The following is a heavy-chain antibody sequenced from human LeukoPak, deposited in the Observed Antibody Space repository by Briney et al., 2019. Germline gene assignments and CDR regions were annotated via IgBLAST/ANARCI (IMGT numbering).Heavy chain of an antibody. J-gene: IGHJ5*02. Sequence: PGGSLRLSCAASGFTFSSYSMNWVRQAPGKGLEWVSYISSSSSTIYYADSVKGRFTISRDNSKNTLYLQMNSLRAEDTAVYYCAKGSWTTVTPGHNWFDPWGQGTLVTVSS. CDR1: GFTFSSYS. CDR3: AKGSWTTVTPGHNWFDP. CDR2: ISSSSSTI. D-gene: IGHD4-17*01. V-gene: IGHV3-48*01.